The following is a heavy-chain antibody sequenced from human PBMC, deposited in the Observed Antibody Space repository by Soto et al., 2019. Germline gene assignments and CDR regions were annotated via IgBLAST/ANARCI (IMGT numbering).Heavy chain of an antibody. V-gene: IGHV5-51*01. CDR2: IYPGDSDT. CDR1: GYSFTSYW. J-gene: IGHJ6*03. Sequence: GESLKISCKGSGYSFTSYWIGWVRQMPGKGLEWMGIIYPGDSDTRYSPSFQGQVTISADKSISTAYLQWSSLKASDTAMYYCARLSCSGGSCYLPYYMDVWGKGTTVTVSS. D-gene: IGHD2-15*01. CDR3: ARLSCSGGSCYLPYYMDV.